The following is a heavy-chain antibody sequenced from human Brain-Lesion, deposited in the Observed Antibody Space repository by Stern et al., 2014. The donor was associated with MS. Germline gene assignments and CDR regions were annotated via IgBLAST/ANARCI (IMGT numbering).Heavy chain of an antibody. CDR1: GGSFNHYY. Sequence: QLQLQESGPGLVKPSETLSLTCTVSGGSFNHYYWSWVRQPPGKGLEWIGYIHYSGSTNYNPSLQSRVTISLDTPKNQFSLELRTVTTADTAVYFCARVGGYRGYGRYSLVDYYYGMDVWGRGTTVAVPS. V-gene: IGHV4-59*01. D-gene: IGHD5-12*01. CDR3: ARVGGYRGYGRYSLVDYYYGMDV. CDR2: IHYSGST. J-gene: IGHJ6*02.